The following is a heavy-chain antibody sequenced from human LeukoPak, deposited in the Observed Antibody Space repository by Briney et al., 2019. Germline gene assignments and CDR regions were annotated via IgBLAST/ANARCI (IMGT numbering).Heavy chain of an antibody. CDR1: GFTFSSYG. CDR2: ISGSGGST. V-gene: IGHV3-23*01. J-gene: IGHJ1*01. CDR3: ANAVWGYYDSSGYYAEYFQH. D-gene: IGHD3-22*01. Sequence: GGSLRLSCAASGFTFSSYGMSWVRQAPGKGLEWVSAISGSGGSTYYADSVKGRFTISRDNPKNTLYLQMNSLRAEDTAVYYCANAVWGYYDSSGYYAEYFQHWGQGTLVTVSS.